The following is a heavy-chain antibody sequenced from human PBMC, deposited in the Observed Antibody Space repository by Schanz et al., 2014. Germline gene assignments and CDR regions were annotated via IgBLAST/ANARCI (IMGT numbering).Heavy chain of an antibody. V-gene: IGHV3-23*04. J-gene: IGHJ4*02. CDR1: GFTFSSYG. Sequence: EVQLVESGGGFVQPGRSLRLSCAASGFTFSSYGMHWVRQAPGKGLEWVSGISGSGGSTYYADSVKGRFTISRDNSKTTLYLQMNSLRTEDTAVYYCASPSGYSDYGTYFDFWGQGTLVTVSS. CDR3: ASPSGYSDYGTYFDF. D-gene: IGHD5-12*01. CDR2: ISGSGGST.